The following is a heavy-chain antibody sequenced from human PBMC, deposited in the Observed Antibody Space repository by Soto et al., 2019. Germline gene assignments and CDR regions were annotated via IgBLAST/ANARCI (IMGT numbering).Heavy chain of an antibody. V-gene: IGHV4-30-2*01. CDR1: GGSISSGGSS. J-gene: IGHJ5*02. Sequence: PSETLSLTCAVSGGSISSGGSSWSWIRQPPGKGLEWIGYIYHSGSTYYNPSLKSRVTISVDRSKNQFSLKLSSVTAADTAVYYCPRVPDRWGQGTLVTVSS. CDR3: PRVPDR. D-gene: IGHD2-2*01. CDR2: IYHSGST.